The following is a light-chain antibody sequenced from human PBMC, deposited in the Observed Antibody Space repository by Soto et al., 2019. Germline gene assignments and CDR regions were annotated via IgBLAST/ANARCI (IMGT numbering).Light chain of an antibody. CDR3: QQYINWPRT. V-gene: IGKV3-15*01. CDR2: VAS. Sequence: EIVMTQSLATLSVSPGETATLSCRASQSVSSNLAWYQQKPGQAPRLLIYVASTRATGIPARFTGSGSGTEFTLTISSLQSEDFAVYYCQQYINWPRTFGQGTKLEIK. CDR1: QSVSSN. J-gene: IGKJ2*01.